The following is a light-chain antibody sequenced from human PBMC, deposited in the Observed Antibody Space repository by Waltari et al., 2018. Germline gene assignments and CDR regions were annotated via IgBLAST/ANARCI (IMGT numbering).Light chain of an antibody. CDR3: AAWDDSLNGRWV. CDR2: RSD. Sequence: QSVLTQPPSASGTPGQGVTISCSGGASNIGNNVVNWYQQVPGKAPKLLIYRSDRRPAGVPDRFSGSKSGTSASLAISGLQSEDEADYYCAAWDDSLNGRWVFGGGIKVTVL. CDR1: ASNIGNNV. V-gene: IGLV1-44*01. J-gene: IGLJ3*02.